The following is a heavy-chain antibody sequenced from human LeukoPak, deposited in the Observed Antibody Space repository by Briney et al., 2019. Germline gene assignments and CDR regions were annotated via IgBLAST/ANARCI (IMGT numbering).Heavy chain of an antibody. J-gene: IGHJ4*02. CDR2: FHPNSGVT. V-gene: IGHV1-2*02. CDR1: GYTFTGYY. Sequence: ASVKVSCKASGYTFTGYYMHWVRQVPGQGLEILGWFHPNSGVTNYAQNFQGRVTMTSDTSISTAYMELSSLTTDDTAVYYCARLPTGVAGTGDSWGQGTLVTVSS. D-gene: IGHD6-19*01. CDR3: ARLPTGVAGTGDS.